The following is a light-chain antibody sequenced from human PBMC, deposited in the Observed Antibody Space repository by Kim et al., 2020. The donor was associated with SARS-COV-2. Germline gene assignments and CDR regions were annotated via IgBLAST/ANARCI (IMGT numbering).Light chain of an antibody. CDR3: SSYTSISTYYV. Sequence: QSALTQPPSVSGSPGQSVTISCTGTSSDVGSYNRVSWYQQPPGTAPKLMIYEVSNRPSGVPDRFSGSKSGNTASLTISGLQAEDEADYYCSSYTSISTYYVFGTGTKVTVL. CDR1: SSDVGSYNR. V-gene: IGLV2-18*02. CDR2: EVS. J-gene: IGLJ1*01.